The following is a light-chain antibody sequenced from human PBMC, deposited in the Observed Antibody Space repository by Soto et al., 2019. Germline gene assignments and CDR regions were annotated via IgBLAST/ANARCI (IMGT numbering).Light chain of an antibody. CDR2: EVS. CDR1: SSDVGGYNY. J-gene: IGLJ1*01. CDR3: NSYTSSKTLV. V-gene: IGLV2-14*01. Sequence: QSALTQPASVSGSPGQSITISCTGTSSDVGGYNYVCWYQQHPGKAPKLIIYEVSNRPSGVSDRFSGSKSDNAASLTISGLQAEDEADYYCNSYTSSKTLVFGTGTKVTVL.